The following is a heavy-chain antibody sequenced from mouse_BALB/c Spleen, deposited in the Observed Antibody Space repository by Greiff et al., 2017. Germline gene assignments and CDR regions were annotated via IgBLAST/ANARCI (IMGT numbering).Heavy chain of an antibody. Sequence: VQLQQSGAELMKPGASVKISCKATGYTFSSYWIEWVKQRPGHGLEWIGEILPGSGSTNYTEKFKGKATFTADTSSNTAYVQLSSLTSEDSAVYDCLGSGYFVVGGAGTTVTVSS. J-gene: IGHJ1*01. D-gene: IGHD4-1*01. CDR1: GYTFSSYW. V-gene: IGHV1-9*01. CDR2: ILPGSGST. CDR3: LGSGYFVV.